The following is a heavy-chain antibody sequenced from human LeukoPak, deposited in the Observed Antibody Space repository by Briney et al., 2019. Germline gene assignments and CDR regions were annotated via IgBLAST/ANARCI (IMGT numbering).Heavy chain of an antibody. CDR1: GFTFSSYG. CDR3: ARAPGYGAAYYFYY. J-gene: IGHJ4*02. Sequence: PGGSLRLSCAVSGFTFSSYGMHWVRQAPGKGLEWVAFIRYDGSNKYYADSVKGRFTISRDNSKNTLYLQMNSLRAEDTAVYYCARAPGYGAAYYFYYWGQGTLVTVSS. V-gene: IGHV3-30*02. CDR2: IRYDGSNK. D-gene: IGHD1-1*01.